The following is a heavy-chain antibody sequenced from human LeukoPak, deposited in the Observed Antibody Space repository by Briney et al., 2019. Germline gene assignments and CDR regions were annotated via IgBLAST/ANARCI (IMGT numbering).Heavy chain of an antibody. D-gene: IGHD3-22*01. Sequence: SETLSLTCTVSGGSISSGGYYWSWIRQHPGKGLEWIGYIYYSGSTYYNPSLKSRVTISVDTSKNQFPLKLSSVTAADTAVYYCAREKNYYDSSGPRGYFDYWGQGTLVTVSS. J-gene: IGHJ4*02. V-gene: IGHV4-31*03. CDR1: GGSISSGGYY. CDR2: IYYSGST. CDR3: AREKNYYDSSGPRGYFDY.